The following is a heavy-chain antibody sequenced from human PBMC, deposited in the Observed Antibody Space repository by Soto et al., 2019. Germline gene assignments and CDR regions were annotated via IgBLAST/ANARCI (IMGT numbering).Heavy chain of an antibody. CDR3: ARGGASSKWFAP. CDR2: IGYSGAT. V-gene: IGHV4-31*03. D-gene: IGHD1-26*01. CDR1: GGSITSYASF. J-gene: IGHJ5*02. Sequence: ASETLSLTCTVSGGSITSYASFWSWIRQHPGKGPEWIAFIGYSGATSYNPSLERRVSVSVDTSKSHFYLNLTSVTAADTAVYYCARGGASSKWFAPWGQGTLVTVSS.